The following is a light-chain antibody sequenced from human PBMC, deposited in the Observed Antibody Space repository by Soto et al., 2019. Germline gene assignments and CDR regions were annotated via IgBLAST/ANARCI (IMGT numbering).Light chain of an antibody. CDR2: STS. CDR1: QSVGSSY. Sequence: ENVLTQSPGTLSLSPGERAILSCRASQSVGSSYLAWYQQKPGQAPRLLIYSTSSRATDIPDRFSGSGSGTDFTLTISRLEPEDFAVYYCQQYDSPIWTFGQGTKVEIK. V-gene: IGKV3-20*01. J-gene: IGKJ1*01. CDR3: QQYDSPIWT.